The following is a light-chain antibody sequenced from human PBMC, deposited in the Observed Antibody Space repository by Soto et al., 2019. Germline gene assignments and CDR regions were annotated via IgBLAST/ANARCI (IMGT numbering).Light chain of an antibody. CDR2: GAS. V-gene: IGKV3-20*01. CDR3: QQFGNSPLYT. Sequence: EIVLTQFPGTLSLSPGERATLSCRASQSVSSSYLAWYQQKPGQAPRLLIYGASIRATGIPDRFSCSGYGTDFTLTISRLEPEDFAVYYSQQFGNSPLYTFGQGPKLEIK. J-gene: IGKJ2*01. CDR1: QSVSSSY.